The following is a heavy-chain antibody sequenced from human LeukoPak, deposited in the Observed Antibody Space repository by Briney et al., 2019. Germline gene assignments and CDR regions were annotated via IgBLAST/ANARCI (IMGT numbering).Heavy chain of an antibody. CDR3: AKSGDSTGFWDFDY. D-gene: IGHD3-22*01. CDR2: ISYDGSNK. V-gene: IGHV3-30*18. J-gene: IGHJ4*02. Sequence: PGGSLRLSCAASGFTFSSHGIHWVRQAPGKGLEWVAVISYDGSNKYYADSVKGRFTISRDNSKNTLYLQMNSLRAEDTAVYYCAKSGDSTGFWDFDYWGQGTLVTVSS. CDR1: GFTFSSHG.